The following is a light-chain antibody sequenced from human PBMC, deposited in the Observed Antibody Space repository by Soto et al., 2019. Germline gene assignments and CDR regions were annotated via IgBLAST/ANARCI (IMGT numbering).Light chain of an antibody. CDR3: QQRSNWPRFT. J-gene: IGKJ3*01. CDR2: GAS. CDR1: QSISSSY. V-gene: IGKV3D-20*02. Sequence: EIVLTQSPGTLSLSPGERATLSCRASQSISSSYLAWYQQKPGQAPRLLIYGASRRATGIPDRFSGRESGTDFTLTITTLEPEDSAVYFCQQRSNWPRFTFGPGTKVDIK.